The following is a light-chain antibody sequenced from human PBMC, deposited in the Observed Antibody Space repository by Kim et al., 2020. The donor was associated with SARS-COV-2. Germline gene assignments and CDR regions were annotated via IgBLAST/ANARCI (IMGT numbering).Light chain of an antibody. CDR2: QDS. CDR1: KLGDKY. V-gene: IGLV3-1*01. CDR3: QAWDSIHVV. Sequence: MSAGQSASISCSGGKLGDKYACWYQQKPGQSPVLVIYQDSKRPSGIPERFSGSNSGNTATLTISGTQAMDEADYYCQAWDSIHVVFGGGTQLTVL. J-gene: IGLJ2*01.